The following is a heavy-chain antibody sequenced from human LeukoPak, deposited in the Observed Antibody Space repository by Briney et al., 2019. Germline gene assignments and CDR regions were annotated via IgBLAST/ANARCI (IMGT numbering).Heavy chain of an antibody. Sequence: ASVNVACKASGYTFTNYDINWVRQATGQGLEWMGWMDPSSGNTGCGETFQGRITMTRDTPINTAYMELSSLRSEDSAVYYCARTNKGSSNCDYWGQGTLVTVSS. CDR3: ARTNKGSSNCDY. CDR2: MDPSSGNT. D-gene: IGHD6-13*01. J-gene: IGHJ4*02. V-gene: IGHV1-8*02. CDR1: GYTFTNYD.